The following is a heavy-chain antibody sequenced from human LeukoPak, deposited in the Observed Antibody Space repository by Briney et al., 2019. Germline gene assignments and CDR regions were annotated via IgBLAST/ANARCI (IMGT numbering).Heavy chain of an antibody. J-gene: IGHJ4*02. CDR2: IHMSGST. V-gene: IGHV4-4*07. Sequence: SETLSLTCTVSGDSINSYHWSWIRQPAGKGLEWIGRIHMSGSTNYNPSLRSRVATSMDNSKNQFSLKLKSVTAADTAVYYCARDDSSRDDSGGYHYWGQRTLVT. CDR1: GDSINSYH. D-gene: IGHD3-22*01. CDR3: ARDDSSRDDSGGYHY.